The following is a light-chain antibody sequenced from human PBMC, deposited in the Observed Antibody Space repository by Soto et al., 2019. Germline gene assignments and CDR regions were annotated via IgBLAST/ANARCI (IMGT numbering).Light chain of an antibody. Sequence: PVLTHAASGSDSPGQSIPISCTGSSSDVGGYNYVSWYQQHPGKAPKLMIYDVSNRPSGVSNRFSGSKSGNTASLTISGLQTEDEADYYCSSYTSSTFFVFGTGTKVTVL. CDR1: SSDVGGYNY. J-gene: IGLJ1*01. V-gene: IGLV2-14*03. CDR3: SSYTSSTFFV. CDR2: DVS.